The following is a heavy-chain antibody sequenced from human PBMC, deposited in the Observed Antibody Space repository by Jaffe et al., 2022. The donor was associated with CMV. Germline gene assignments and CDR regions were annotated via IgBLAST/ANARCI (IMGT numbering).Heavy chain of an antibody. Sequence: EVQLVESGGGLVQPGGSLRLSCAASGFTVSSNYMSWVRQAPGKGLEWVSVIYSGGSTYYADSVKGRFTISRDNSKNTLYLQMNSLRAEDTAVYYCARVGYSSIPRGYYFDYWGQGTLVTVSS. D-gene: IGHD6-13*01. J-gene: IGHJ4*02. V-gene: IGHV3-66*01. CDR1: GFTVSSNY. CDR3: ARVGYSSIPRGYYFDY. CDR2: IYSGGST.